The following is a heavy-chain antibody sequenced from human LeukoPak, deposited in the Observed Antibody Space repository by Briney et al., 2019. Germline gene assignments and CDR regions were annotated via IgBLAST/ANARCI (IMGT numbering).Heavy chain of an antibody. CDR1: GGSISSYY. D-gene: IGHD6-19*01. V-gene: IGHV4-59*12. J-gene: IGHJ4*02. CDR3: ARNNRRVPAVAGTGVDY. CDR2: IYYSGST. Sequence: SETLSLTCTVSGGSISSYYWSWIRQPPGKGLEWIGYIYYSGSTNYNPSLKSRVTISVDTSKNQFSLELSSVTAADTAVYYCARNNRRVPAVAGTGVDYWGQGTLVTVSS.